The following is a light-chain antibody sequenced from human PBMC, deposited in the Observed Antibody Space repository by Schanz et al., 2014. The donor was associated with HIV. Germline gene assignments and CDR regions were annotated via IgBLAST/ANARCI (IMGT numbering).Light chain of an antibody. CDR2: RAS. V-gene: IGKV3-15*01. Sequence: EIVLTQSPVILSLSPGERATLSCRASQSVSSSYLAWYQQKPDQAPRLLIYRASIRATGIPARFSGSGSGTEFTLTINSLQSEDFAVYYCQQYNNWPLTFGGGTKVEIK. J-gene: IGKJ4*01. CDR1: QSVSSSY. CDR3: QQYNNWPLT.